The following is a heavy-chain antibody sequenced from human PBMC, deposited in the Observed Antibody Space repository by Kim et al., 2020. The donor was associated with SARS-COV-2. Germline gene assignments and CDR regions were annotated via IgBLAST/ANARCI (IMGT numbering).Heavy chain of an antibody. D-gene: IGHD3-9*01. CDR1: GFTFSSYA. Sequence: GGSLRLSCAASGFTFSSYAMSWVRQAPGKGLEWVSAISGSGGSTYYADSVKGRFTISRDNSKNTLYLQMNSLRAEDTAVYYCAKEGGHMDLEIFYFDLWGRGTLVTVSS. CDR2: ISGSGGST. J-gene: IGHJ2*01. V-gene: IGHV3-23*01. CDR3: AKEGGHMDLEIFYFDL.